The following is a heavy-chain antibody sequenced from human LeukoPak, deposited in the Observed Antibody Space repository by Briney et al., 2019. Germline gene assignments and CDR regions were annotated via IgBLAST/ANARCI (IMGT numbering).Heavy chain of an antibody. V-gene: IGHV1-2*02. J-gene: IGHJ6*02. D-gene: IGHD3-3*01. Sequence: ASVKDSCKASGYTFTGYYMYWVRQAPGQGLEWMGWINPNNGGTNYAQNFQGRVTMTRDSSISTAYMELSRLRSDDTAVYYCATGFGVVIKGRTYYYYGMDVWGQGTTVTVSS. CDR1: GYTFTGYY. CDR3: ATGFGVVIKGRTYYYYGMDV. CDR2: INPNNGGT.